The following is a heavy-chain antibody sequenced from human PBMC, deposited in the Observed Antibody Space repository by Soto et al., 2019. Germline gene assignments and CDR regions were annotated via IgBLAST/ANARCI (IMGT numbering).Heavy chain of an antibody. Sequence: SETLSLTCTVSGGSISSYYWSWIRQPPGKGLEWIGYIYYSGSTNYNPSLKSRVTISVDTSKNQFSLKLSSVTAADTAVYYCARDGLDLSIWGAFDIWGQETMVTVSS. J-gene: IGHJ3*02. CDR2: IYYSGST. CDR1: GGSISSYY. V-gene: IGHV4-59*01. CDR3: ARDGLDLSIWGAFDI. D-gene: IGHD3-16*01.